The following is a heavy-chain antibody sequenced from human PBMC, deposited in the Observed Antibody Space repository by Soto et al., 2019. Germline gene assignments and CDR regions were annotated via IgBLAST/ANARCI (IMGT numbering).Heavy chain of an antibody. D-gene: IGHD2-15*01. CDR1: GFTFNNYA. Sequence: EVQLLESGGGLVQPGGSLRLSCAASGFTFNNYAMSWVRQAPGKGREGVSVVSGNSGSSGYADSVKGRFTISRDNSKNTLYLQMNSLRDEDSAVYYCARVIVVIAAAGDYFDYWGQGTLVTVSS. V-gene: IGHV3-23*01. CDR2: VSGNSGSS. CDR3: ARVIVVIAAAGDYFDY. J-gene: IGHJ4*02.